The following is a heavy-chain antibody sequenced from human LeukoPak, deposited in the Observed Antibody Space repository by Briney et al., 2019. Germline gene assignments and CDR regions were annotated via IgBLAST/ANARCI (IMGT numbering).Heavy chain of an antibody. Sequence: PGGSLRLSCAASGFTFSGSAMHWVRQASGKGLEWVGRIRSKGNSYATAYAASGKGRFTISRDDSKNTAYLQMNSLKTEDTAVYYCTRQGGYDSDYYYGMDVWGKGTTVTVSS. CDR2: IRSKGNSYAT. J-gene: IGHJ6*04. V-gene: IGHV3-73*01. CDR3: TRQGGYDSDYYYGMDV. CDR1: GFTFSGSA. D-gene: IGHD5-12*01.